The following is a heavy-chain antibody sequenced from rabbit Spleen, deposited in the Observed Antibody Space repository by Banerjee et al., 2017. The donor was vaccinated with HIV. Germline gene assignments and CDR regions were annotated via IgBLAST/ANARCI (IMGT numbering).Heavy chain of an antibody. Sequence: QEQLVESGGGLVQPEGSLTLTCKASGFSFSSNYYMCWVRQAPGKGLELIACIYAGRGDKTYYAAWAKGRFAISRTSSPTVTLQMTSLTVADTATYFCARDTGSSFSSYGMDLWGPGTLVTVS. CDR2: IYAGRGDKT. J-gene: IGHJ6*01. D-gene: IGHD8-1*01. V-gene: IGHV1S45*01. CDR1: GFSFSSNYY. CDR3: ARDTGSSFSSYGMDL.